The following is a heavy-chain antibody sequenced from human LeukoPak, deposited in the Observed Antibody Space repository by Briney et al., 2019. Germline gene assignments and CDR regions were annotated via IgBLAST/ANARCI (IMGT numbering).Heavy chain of an antibody. V-gene: IGHV1-18*01. CDR2: ISAYNGNT. CDR1: RGTFTSYV. D-gene: IGHD5-12*01. J-gene: IGHJ4*02. Sequence: GASVKVSCKASRGTFTSYVISWVRQAPGQGLEWMGWISAYNGNTNYAQKLQGRVTMTTDTSTSTAYMELRSLRSDDTAVYYCARDDEWLRSFDYWGQGTLVTVSS. CDR3: ARDDEWLRSFDY.